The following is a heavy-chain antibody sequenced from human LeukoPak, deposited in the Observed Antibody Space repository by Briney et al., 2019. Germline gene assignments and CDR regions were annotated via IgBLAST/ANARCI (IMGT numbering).Heavy chain of an antibody. CDR2: IYSDGST. CDR1: GFSFSDFY. CDR3: ARSWFSGYFDF. J-gene: IGHJ4*02. D-gene: IGHD3-10*01. Sequence: GGSLRLSCAASGFSFSDFYMSWVRQAPGRGLEWVSLIYSDGSTYYADSVKGRFTISRDNSKNTLYLQMNSLRAEDTAVYYCARSWFSGYFDFWGQGILVTVSS. V-gene: IGHV3-53*01.